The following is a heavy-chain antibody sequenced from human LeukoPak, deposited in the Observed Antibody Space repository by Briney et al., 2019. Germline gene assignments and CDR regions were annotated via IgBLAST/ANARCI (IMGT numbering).Heavy chain of an antibody. Sequence: SETLSLTCTVSGGSVSNYYWSWIRQSPGRGLEWIGYIYYTETSYNPSLKSRVTISADTSKNQFSLKLYSVTAADTAVYYCATRKLGNDYWGQGTLVTVSS. CDR2: IYYTET. CDR1: GGSVSNYY. CDR3: ATRKLGNDY. J-gene: IGHJ4*02. D-gene: IGHD7-27*01. V-gene: IGHV4-59*02.